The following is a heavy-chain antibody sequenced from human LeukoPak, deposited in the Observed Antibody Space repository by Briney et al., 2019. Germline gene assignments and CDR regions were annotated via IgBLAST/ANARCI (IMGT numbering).Heavy chain of an antibody. J-gene: IGHJ4*02. CDR1: GYSISSGYY. V-gene: IGHV4-38-2*02. CDR3: ARKTQEYYYDIYFDS. CDR2: IYHSVTT. D-gene: IGHD3-22*01. Sequence: SETLSLTCTVSGYSISSGYYWGWIRQSPGKGLEWIGKIYHSVTTSYNPSLNIRVSISADTSKNQFSLRLASVTAEDTAVYYCARKTQEYYYDIYFDSWGQGTLVTVSS.